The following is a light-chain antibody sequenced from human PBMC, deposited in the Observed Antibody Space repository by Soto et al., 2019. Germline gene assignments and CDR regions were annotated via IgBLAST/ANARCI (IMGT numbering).Light chain of an antibody. CDR3: QQRSSWPRT. V-gene: IGKV3-11*01. CDR2: DAS. J-gene: IGKJ1*01. Sequence: EIVLTQSPATLSLSTGERATLSCRASQSVSSYFAWYQQKPGQAPRLLIYDASNRATGIPARFSGSGSGTDFTLTISSLEPEDFAVYYCQQRSSWPRTFGQGTKVEIK. CDR1: QSVSSY.